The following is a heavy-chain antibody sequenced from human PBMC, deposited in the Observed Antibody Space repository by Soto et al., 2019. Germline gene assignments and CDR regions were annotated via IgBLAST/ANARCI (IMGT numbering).Heavy chain of an antibody. Sequence: PSETLSLTCAVYGGSFSGYYWSWIRQPPGKGLEWIGEINHSGSTNYNPSLKSRVTISVDTSKNQFSLKLSPVTAADTAVYYCARGFPDGSGSYARYYGMDVWGQGTTVTVSS. CDR3: ARGFPDGSGSYARYYGMDV. CDR1: GGSFSGYY. V-gene: IGHV4-34*01. D-gene: IGHD3-10*01. J-gene: IGHJ6*02. CDR2: INHSGST.